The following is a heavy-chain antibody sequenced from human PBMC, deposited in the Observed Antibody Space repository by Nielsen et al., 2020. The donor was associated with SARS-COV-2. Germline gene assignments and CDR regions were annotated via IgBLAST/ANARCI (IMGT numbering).Heavy chain of an antibody. CDR1: GGSISSYY. Sequence: SETLSLTCTVSGGSISSYYWSWIRQPPGKGLEWIGYIYYSGSTKYNPSLKSRVTISVDTSKNQFSLKLSYVTAADTAVYYCARGSIKLYCSSTSCPAEGFDYWGQGTLVTVSS. D-gene: IGHD2-2*01. J-gene: IGHJ4*02. CDR3: ARGSIKLYCSSTSCPAEGFDY. CDR2: IYYSGST. V-gene: IGHV4-59*01.